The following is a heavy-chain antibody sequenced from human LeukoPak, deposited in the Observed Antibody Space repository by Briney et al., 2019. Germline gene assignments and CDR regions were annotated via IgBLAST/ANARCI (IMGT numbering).Heavy chain of an antibody. Sequence: SQTLSLTCATSGDSVSSNSAAWNWIRRSPSRGLEWLGRTYYRSKWYNDYAVSVKSRVTINPDTSKNQFSLQLSSVTPEDTAVYYCAREVAGTYAFDIWGQGTMVTVSS. J-gene: IGHJ3*02. V-gene: IGHV6-1*01. D-gene: IGHD1-14*01. CDR3: AREVAGTYAFDI. CDR1: GDSVSSNSAA. CDR2: TYYRSKWYN.